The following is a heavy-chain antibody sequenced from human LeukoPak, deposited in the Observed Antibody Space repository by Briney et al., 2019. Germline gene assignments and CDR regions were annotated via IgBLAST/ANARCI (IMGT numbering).Heavy chain of an antibody. CDR3: VRGPTVRDTDV. J-gene: IGHJ6*03. D-gene: IGHD4-17*01. CDR1: GGSISSYY. CDR2: IYYSGST. Sequence: PSETLSLTCTVSGGSISSYYWSWIRQPPGKGLEWIGYIYYSGSTNYNPSLKSRVTISVDTSKNQFSLKLNSVTAADTAVYHCVRGPTVRDTDVWGKGTTVTVSS. V-gene: IGHV4-59*01.